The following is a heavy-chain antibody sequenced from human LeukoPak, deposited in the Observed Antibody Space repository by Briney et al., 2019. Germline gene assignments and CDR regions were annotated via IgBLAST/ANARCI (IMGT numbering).Heavy chain of an antibody. J-gene: IGHJ5*02. V-gene: IGHV4-38-2*02. CDR3: SRVNCSSTSCSYPSNWFDP. CDR1: GYSISSGYD. D-gene: IGHD2-2*01. CDR2: ICYRRTT. Sequence: SETLSLTCTVSGYSISSGYDWGWIRQPPGKGLEWIGSICYRRTTYYNPSLKSRVTISVDTSKNQFSLKLSSVTAADTAVYYCSRVNCSSTSCSYPSNWFDPWGQGTLVTVSS.